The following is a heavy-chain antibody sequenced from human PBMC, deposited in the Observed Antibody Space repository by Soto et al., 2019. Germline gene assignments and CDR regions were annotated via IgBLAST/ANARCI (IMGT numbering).Heavy chain of an antibody. CDR1: GYTFTSYY. D-gene: IGHD4-17*01. Sequence: QVQLVQSGAEVKKPGASVKVSCKASGYTFTSYYMHWVRQAPGQGLEWMGIINPSGGSTSYAQKFQGRVTMTRDTSTSTVYMELSSLRSEDTAVYYCAREDYGGNSNSPSNAFDIWGQGTMVTVSS. V-gene: IGHV1-46*01. J-gene: IGHJ3*02. CDR3: AREDYGGNSNSPSNAFDI. CDR2: INPSGGST.